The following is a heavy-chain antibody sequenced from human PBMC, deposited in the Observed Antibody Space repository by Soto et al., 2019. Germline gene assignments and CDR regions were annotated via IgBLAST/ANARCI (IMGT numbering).Heavy chain of an antibody. Sequence: QVHLVQSGAEVKKPGASVKVSCQGSGYAFTTYGITWVRRAPGQGLEWMGWISAHNGNTNYAQKLQGRVTVTRDTSTSTAYTELRSLRYDDTAVYYCARGRYGDYWGQGALVTVSS. CDR3: ARGRYGDY. J-gene: IGHJ4*02. CDR2: ISAHNGNT. D-gene: IGHD1-1*01. CDR1: GYAFTTYG. V-gene: IGHV1-18*01.